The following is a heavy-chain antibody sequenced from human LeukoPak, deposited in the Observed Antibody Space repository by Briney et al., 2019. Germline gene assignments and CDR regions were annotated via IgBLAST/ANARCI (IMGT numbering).Heavy chain of an antibody. Sequence: GGSLRLSCAASGFTFSSYWMHWVRQAPGKGLVWVSRINSDGSSTSYADSVKGRFTISRDNAKDTLYLQMNSLRAEDTAVYYCSTGSGHAFDIWGRGTMVTVSS. D-gene: IGHD3-10*01. V-gene: IGHV3-74*01. CDR2: INSDGSST. J-gene: IGHJ3*02. CDR1: GFTFSSYW. CDR3: STGSGHAFDI.